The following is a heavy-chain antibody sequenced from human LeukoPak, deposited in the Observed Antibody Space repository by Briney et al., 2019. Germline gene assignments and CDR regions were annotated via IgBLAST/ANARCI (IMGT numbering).Heavy chain of an antibody. CDR1: GFTFSNHG. CDR2: IWYDGSQE. Sequence: GGSLRLSCAASGFTFSNHGMHWVRQAPGKGLEWVANIWYDGSQEYYADTVKGRFAISRDISKNTLYLQMNSLRAEDTAVYYCARDLAAARLDFRGQGTLVTVSS. J-gene: IGHJ4*02. V-gene: IGHV3-33*01. CDR3: ARDLAAARLDF. D-gene: IGHD6-6*01.